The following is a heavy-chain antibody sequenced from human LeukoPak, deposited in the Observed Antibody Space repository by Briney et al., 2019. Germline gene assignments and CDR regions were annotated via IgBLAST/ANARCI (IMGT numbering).Heavy chain of an antibody. CDR2: ISAYNGNT. CDR1: GYTFTSYG. Sequence: ASVKVSCKASGYTFTSYGISWVRQAPGQGLEWMGWISAYNGNTNYAQKLQGRVTMTTDTSTSTAYMELRSLRSDDTAVYYCARDSTTIFGVTAYYMDVWGKGTTVTVSS. D-gene: IGHD3-3*01. CDR3: ARDSTTIFGVTAYYMDV. V-gene: IGHV1-18*01. J-gene: IGHJ6*03.